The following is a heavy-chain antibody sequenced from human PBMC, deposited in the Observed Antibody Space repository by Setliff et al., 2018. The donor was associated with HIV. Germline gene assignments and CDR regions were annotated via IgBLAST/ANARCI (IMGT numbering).Heavy chain of an antibody. D-gene: IGHD6-19*01. J-gene: IGHJ4*02. Sequence: ASVKVPCKASGYTFTNYAMHWARHAPGQRLEWRGWINAGNGNTKYYADSVKVRLTIARDNTKNSLYLQMNSLRAEDTAVYYCARDPRSGWYLGFFDYWGQGTLVTVSS. CDR1: GYTFTNYA. V-gene: IGHV1-3*01. CDR3: ARDPRSGWYLGFFDY. CDR2: INAGNGNT.